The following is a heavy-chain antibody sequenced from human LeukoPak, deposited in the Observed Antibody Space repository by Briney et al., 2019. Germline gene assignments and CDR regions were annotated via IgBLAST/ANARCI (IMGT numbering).Heavy chain of an antibody. CDR3: KTTVSSDGMDV. CDR1: GITFDDSA. D-gene: IGHD4-17*01. CDR2: IGGDGGRT. Sequence: PGGSLRLSCAASGITFDDSAMHWVRQAPGKGLEWVSLIGGDGGRTFYADSVKGRFTISRDNSKDTLYLQMNSLRTEDTASYYCKTTVSSDGMDVWGQGTTVTVSS. V-gene: IGHV3-43*02. J-gene: IGHJ6*02.